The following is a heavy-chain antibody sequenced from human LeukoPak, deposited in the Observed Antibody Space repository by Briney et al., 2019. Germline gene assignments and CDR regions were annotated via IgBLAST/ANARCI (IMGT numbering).Heavy chain of an antibody. V-gene: IGHV3-30*18. D-gene: IGHD6-13*01. CDR1: GFTFSSYG. CDR3: AKVKGIAAAAYFDY. J-gene: IGHJ4*02. Sequence: GGSLRLSCAASGFTFSSYGMHWVRQAPGKGLEWVAVISYDGSNKYYADSVKGRFTISRDNSKNTLYLQMNSLRAEDTAVYYCAKVKGIAAAAYFDYWGQGTLVTVSS. CDR2: ISYDGSNK.